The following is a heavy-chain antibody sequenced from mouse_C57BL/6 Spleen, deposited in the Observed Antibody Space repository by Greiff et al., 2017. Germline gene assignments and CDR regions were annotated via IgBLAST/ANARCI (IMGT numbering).Heavy chain of an antibody. Sequence: QVQLKESGAELVKPGASVKISCKASGYAFSSYWMNWVKQRPGKGLEWIGQIYPGDGDTNYNGKFKGKATLTADKSSSTAYMQLSSLTSEDSAVYCCARPIYSPYAMDYWGQGTSVTVSS. CDR2: IYPGDGDT. V-gene: IGHV1-80*01. CDR1: GYAFSSYW. D-gene: IGHD1-1*01. CDR3: ARPIYSPYAMDY. J-gene: IGHJ4*01.